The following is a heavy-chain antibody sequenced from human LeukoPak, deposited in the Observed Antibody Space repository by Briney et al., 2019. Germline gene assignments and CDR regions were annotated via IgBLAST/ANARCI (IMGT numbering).Heavy chain of an antibody. CDR3: ARDYPLATIFGVVIIGFDY. V-gene: IGHV3-7*01. CDR2: IEQDGSEK. Sequence: PGGSLRLSCAASGFTFSSYWMSWVRQAPGKGLEWVANIEQDGSEKYYVDSVKGRFTISRDNAKNSLYLQMNSLRAEDTAVYYCARDYPLATIFGVVIIGFDYWGQGTLVTVSS. J-gene: IGHJ4*02. D-gene: IGHD3-3*01. CDR1: GFTFSSYW.